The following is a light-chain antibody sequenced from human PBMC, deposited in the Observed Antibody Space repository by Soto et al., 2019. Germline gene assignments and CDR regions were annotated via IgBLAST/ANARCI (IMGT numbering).Light chain of an antibody. Sequence: QSVLTQPASVSGSPGQSITISCTGTSSDVGDYNYVSWYQHHPGKAPKLMIYDVSYRPSGVSDRFSGSKSGNTASLTISGLQAEDEAGYYCSSYTSTSSHVVFGGGTKVTVL. V-gene: IGLV2-14*03. CDR3: SSYTSTSSHVV. CDR2: DVS. J-gene: IGLJ2*01. CDR1: SSDVGDYNY.